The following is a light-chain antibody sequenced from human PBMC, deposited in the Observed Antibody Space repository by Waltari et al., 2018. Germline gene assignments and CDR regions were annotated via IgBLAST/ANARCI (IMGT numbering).Light chain of an antibody. CDR1: RSVSSRY. J-gene: IGKJ2*01. CDR3: QQYGSSPET. V-gene: IGKV3-20*01. CDR2: GAS. Sequence: EIVLTQSPGTLSLSPGERATLSCRASRSVSSRYLAWYLQKPGQAPRLLIYGASSRATGIPDRFSGSGSGTDFTLTISRLEPEDFAVYYCQQYGSSPETFGQGTKLEIK.